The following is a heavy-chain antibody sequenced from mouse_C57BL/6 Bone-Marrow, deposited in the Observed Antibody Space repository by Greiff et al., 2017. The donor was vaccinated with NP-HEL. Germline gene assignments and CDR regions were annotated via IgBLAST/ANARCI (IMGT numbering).Heavy chain of an antibody. Sequence: VKLQQSGAELARPGASVKMSCKASGYTFTSYTMHWVKQRPGQGLEWIGYINPSSGYTKYNQKFKDKATLTADKSSSTAYMQLSSLTSEDSAVYYCASSPYYDYDEDYFDYWGQGTTLTVSS. CDR2: INPSSGYT. CDR1: GYTFTSYT. D-gene: IGHD2-4*01. CDR3: ASSPYYDYDEDYFDY. J-gene: IGHJ2*01. V-gene: IGHV1-4*01.